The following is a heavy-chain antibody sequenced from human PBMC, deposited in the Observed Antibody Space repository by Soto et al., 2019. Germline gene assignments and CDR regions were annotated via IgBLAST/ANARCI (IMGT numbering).Heavy chain of an antibody. J-gene: IGHJ6*02. V-gene: IGHV1-69*04. Sequence: SVKVSCKASGGTFSSYTISWVRQAPGQRLERMGRIIPILGIANYAQKFQGRVTITADKSTSTAYMELSSLRSEDTAVYYCAREERYSYETGRYYYYGMDVWGQGTTVTVSS. CDR3: AREERYSYETGRYYYYGMDV. D-gene: IGHD5-18*01. CDR1: GGTFSSYT. CDR2: IIPILGIA.